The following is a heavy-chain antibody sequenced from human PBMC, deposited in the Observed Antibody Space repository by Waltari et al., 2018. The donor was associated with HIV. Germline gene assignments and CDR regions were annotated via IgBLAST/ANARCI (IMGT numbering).Heavy chain of an antibody. D-gene: IGHD2-21*01. Sequence: EVRLVESGGRVARPGESLRLYCPASGLAFVSFCMAWVRQVPGEGRQGIRKTTGDNEVKHHADAVRGRFGISKDNNKKSFSQYLGRVREDVSGLYYCGKLRNQGTLLAAGGVVFEHWGRGTVVTVSS. CDR1: GLAFVSFC. J-gene: IGHJ4*02. V-gene: IGHV3-43*02. CDR2: TTGDNEVK. CDR3: GKLRNQGTLLAAGGVVFEH.